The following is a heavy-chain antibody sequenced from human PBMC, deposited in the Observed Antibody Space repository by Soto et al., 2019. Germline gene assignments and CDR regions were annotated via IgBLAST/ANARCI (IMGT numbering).Heavy chain of an antibody. CDR1: GGCFSGYY. D-gene: IGHD2-21*02. V-gene: IGHV4-34*01. Sequence: EPLSLTFAFYGGCFSGYYWSWIRQPPGKGLEWIGEINHSGSTNYTPSLKSRVTISVDTSKNQFYLKLSSVTAADTAVYYCARAHGLLRAPGGDSLDYWGQGTLVT. CDR3: ARAHGLLRAPGGDSLDY. J-gene: IGHJ4*02. CDR2: INHSGST.